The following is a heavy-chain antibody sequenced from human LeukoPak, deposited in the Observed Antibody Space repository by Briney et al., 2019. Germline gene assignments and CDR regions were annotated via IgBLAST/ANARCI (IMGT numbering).Heavy chain of an antibody. CDR1: GDSISSFY. CDR3: AGFKSGPAFGY. CDR2: AYYNGDT. J-gene: IGHJ4*02. Sequence: PSETLSLTCSVSGDSISSFYWSWIRQPPGKGLEWIGFAYYNGDTKQNPSLKGRATLSVDTSKSQFSLKLSSVTAADTAVYYCAGFKSGPAFGYWGQGTLVTVSS. D-gene: IGHD3-16*01. V-gene: IGHV4-59*01.